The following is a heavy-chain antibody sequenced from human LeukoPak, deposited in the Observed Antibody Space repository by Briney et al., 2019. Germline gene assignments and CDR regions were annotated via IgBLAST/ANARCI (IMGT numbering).Heavy chain of an antibody. CDR3: ERGGDSSGWYEDFDY. D-gene: IGHD6-19*01. V-gene: IGHV4-34*01. Sequence: SETLSLTCAVYGGSFSGYYWSWIRQPPGKGLEWIGEINHSGSTNYNPSLKSRVTISVDTSKNQFSLKLSSVTAADTAVYYCERGGDSSGWYEDFDYWGQGTLVPVSS. J-gene: IGHJ4*02. CDR1: GGSFSGYY. CDR2: INHSGST.